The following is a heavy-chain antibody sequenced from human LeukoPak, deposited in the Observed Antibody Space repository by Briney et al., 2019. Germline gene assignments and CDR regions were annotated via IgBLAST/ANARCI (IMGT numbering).Heavy chain of an antibody. J-gene: IGHJ6*03. D-gene: IGHD3-22*01. Sequence: GESLKISCKGSGYSFTSYWIGWVRQMPGKGLEWMGIIYPGDSDTRYSPSFQGQVTISADKSISTAYLQWSSLKASDTAMYYCARAKIVVGYYYYMDVWGKGTTVTVSS. CDR2: IYPGDSDT. V-gene: IGHV5-51*01. CDR3: ARAKIVVGYYYYMDV. CDR1: GYSFTSYW.